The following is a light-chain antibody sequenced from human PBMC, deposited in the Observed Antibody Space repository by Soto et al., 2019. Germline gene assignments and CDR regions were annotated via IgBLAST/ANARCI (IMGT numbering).Light chain of an antibody. CDR1: QVIECF. CDR3: QQYNSYSWT. CDR2: KSS. V-gene: IGKV1-5*03. J-gene: IGKJ1*01. Sequence: DIQVTPSPPSLSASVGDRVTIICRSSQVIECFLSWYQQKPGTAPKLLIYKSSSLESGFPSRFSGSGSGTEFTLTISSLQPDDFATYYCQQYNSYSWTFGQGTKVDIK.